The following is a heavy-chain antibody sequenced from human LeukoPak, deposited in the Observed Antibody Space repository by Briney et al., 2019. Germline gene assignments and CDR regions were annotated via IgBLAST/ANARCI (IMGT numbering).Heavy chain of an antibody. J-gene: IGHJ4*02. Sequence: SEALCLTCSVSGSSLTSVSYWAGIGQTPEKELEGIGGLSHSGATYYNPSLTSRLRKSVDTSNNRFSWTLGSVTAADRAGFYGARGGSPNSHYDFWGPGTLVTVSS. V-gene: IGHV4-38-2*02. CDR1: GSSLTSVSY. D-gene: IGHD3-16*01. CDR2: LSHSGAT. CDR3: ARGGSPNSHYDF.